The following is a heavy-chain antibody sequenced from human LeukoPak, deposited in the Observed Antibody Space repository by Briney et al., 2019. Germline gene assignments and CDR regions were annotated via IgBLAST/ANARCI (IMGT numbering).Heavy chain of an antibody. D-gene: IGHD3-22*01. CDR1: RGSISSYY. V-gene: IGHV4-59*01. CDR2: IYYSGST. CDR3: ARDQGGYLTYFDY. Sequence: SETLSLTCTVSRGSISSYYWSWIRQPPGKGLEWIGYIYYSGSTNYNPSLKSRVTISVDTSKNQFSLKLSSVTAADTAVYYCARDQGGYLTYFDYWGQGTLVTVSS. J-gene: IGHJ4*02.